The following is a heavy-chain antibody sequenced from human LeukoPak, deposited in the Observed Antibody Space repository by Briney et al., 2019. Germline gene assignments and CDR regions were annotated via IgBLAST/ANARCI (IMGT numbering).Heavy chain of an antibody. CDR3: VKYYYDSSGYLYYFDY. Sequence: GRSLSLSCAASGFTSTIHWMSWVRQAPGKGLEWVANIKQDGSEKYYVDSVKGRFTISRDNSKNTLYLQMNSLRADDTAVYYCVKYYYDSSGYLYYFDYWAREPWSPSP. J-gene: IGHJ4*02. D-gene: IGHD3-22*01. CDR2: IKQDGSEK. V-gene: IGHV3-7*03. CDR1: GFTSTIHW.